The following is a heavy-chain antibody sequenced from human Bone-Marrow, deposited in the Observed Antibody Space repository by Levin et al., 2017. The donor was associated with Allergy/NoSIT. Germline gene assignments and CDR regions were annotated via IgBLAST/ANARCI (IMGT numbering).Heavy chain of an antibody. J-gene: IGHJ4*02. CDR3: AKDIMRDYSSSWYGDY. V-gene: IGHV3-9*01. CDR2: ISWNSGSI. Sequence: GGSLRLSCAASGFTFDDYAMHWVRQAPGKGLEWVSGISWNSGSIGYADSVKGRFTISRDNAKNSLYLQMNSLRAEDTALYYCAKDIMRDYSSSWYGDYWGQGTLVTVSS. D-gene: IGHD6-13*01. CDR1: GFTFDDYA.